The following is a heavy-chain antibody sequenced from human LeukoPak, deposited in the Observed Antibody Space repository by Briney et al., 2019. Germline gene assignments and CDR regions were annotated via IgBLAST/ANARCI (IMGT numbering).Heavy chain of an antibody. CDR3: ARHQYYASRGSHYYSYYYMDV. CDR2: IYDSGTT. CDR1: GYSVSGPYY. V-gene: IGHV4-38-2*02. Sequence: PSETLSLTCTVSGYSVSGPYYWGWIRQPPGRGLEWIGTIYDSGTTYYNPSLKSRVTISIGTSKNQFSLNLSSVTAADTAVYYCARHQYYASRGSHYYSYYYMDVWGKGTTVTASS. D-gene: IGHD3-22*01. J-gene: IGHJ6*03.